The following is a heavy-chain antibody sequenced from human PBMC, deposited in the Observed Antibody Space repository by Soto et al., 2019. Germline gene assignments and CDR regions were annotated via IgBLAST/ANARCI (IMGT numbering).Heavy chain of an antibody. V-gene: IGHV1-69*06. CDR2: IIPIFGTA. Sequence: SSVKVSCKASGGTFSSYAIRWVRQAPGQGLEWMGGIIPIFGTANYAQKFQGRVTITADKSTSTAYMELSSLRSEDTAVYYCARSQRQQLSRWTFVYAFDIWGQGTMVTVSS. J-gene: IGHJ3*02. CDR1: GGTFSSYA. D-gene: IGHD6-13*01. CDR3: ARSQRQQLSRWTFVYAFDI.